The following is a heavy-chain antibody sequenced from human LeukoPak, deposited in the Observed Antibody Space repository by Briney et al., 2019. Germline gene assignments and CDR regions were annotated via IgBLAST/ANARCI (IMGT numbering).Heavy chain of an antibody. Sequence: TLSLTCAVSGGSISSGSYYWSWIRQPAGKGLEWIGRIYNRGSTNYNPSLKSRVTMSVDTSKNQFSLKLSSVTAADTAVYYCARLPGYDSSGYYYGAFDIWGQGTTATVSS. CDR3: ARLPGYDSSGYYYGAFDI. CDR1: GGSISSGSYY. J-gene: IGHJ3*02. V-gene: IGHV4-61*02. D-gene: IGHD3-22*01. CDR2: IYNRGST.